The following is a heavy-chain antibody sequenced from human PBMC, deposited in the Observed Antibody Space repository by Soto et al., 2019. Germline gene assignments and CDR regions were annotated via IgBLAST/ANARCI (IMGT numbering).Heavy chain of an antibody. V-gene: IGHV4-30-4*02. D-gene: IGHD5-18*01. Sequence: SDTLSLTCTVSGCSISSSDYYWSWIRQPPGEGLEWIGYVSYSGSTSYTPSLKSRVTMSVDTSKNQFSLRLNSVTTADTAVYYCASVKYTAATYFDYWGQGTLVT. J-gene: IGHJ4*02. CDR2: VSYSGST. CDR1: GCSISSSDYY. CDR3: ASVKYTAATYFDY.